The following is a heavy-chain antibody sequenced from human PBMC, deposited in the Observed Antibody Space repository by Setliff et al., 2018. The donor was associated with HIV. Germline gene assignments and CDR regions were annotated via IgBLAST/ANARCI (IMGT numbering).Heavy chain of an antibody. CDR1: GDSIISDTYY. CDR3: ARQTRNRYDVLTGYSVL. D-gene: IGHD3-9*01. J-gene: IGHJ4*02. V-gene: IGHV4-39*01. Sequence: SETLSLTCSVSGDSIISDTYYWGWIRQPPGKGPGWIASIFYTGSTFYTSSLKSRVRISMDKPKNQFSLVLTSVTTEDTAVFYCARQTRNRYDVLTGYSVLWGQGILVTVSS. CDR2: IFYTGST.